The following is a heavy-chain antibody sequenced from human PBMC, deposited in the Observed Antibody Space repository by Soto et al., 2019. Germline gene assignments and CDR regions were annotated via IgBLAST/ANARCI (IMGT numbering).Heavy chain of an antibody. V-gene: IGHV4-30-2*01. Sequence: SETLSLTCAVAGGSIDSGAFSLSWIRQPPGKGLEWIGYVTHSGTAYSIPSLNGRLTLSVDSSQSQFSLKLTSVTAADSAFYYCARIHWSQSSLDYWGRGILVTVSS. J-gene: IGHJ4*02. CDR3: ARIHWSQSSLDY. D-gene: IGHD6-19*01. CDR2: VTHSGTA. CDR1: GGSIDSGAFS.